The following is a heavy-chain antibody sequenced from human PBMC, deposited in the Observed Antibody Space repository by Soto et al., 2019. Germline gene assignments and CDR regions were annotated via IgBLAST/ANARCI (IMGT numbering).Heavy chain of an antibody. V-gene: IGHV3-48*01. Sequence: GGSLRLSCAASGFTFSSYSMNWVRQAPGKGLEWVSYISSSSSTIYYADSVKGRFTISRDNSKNTLYLQMNNLRAEDTALYYCAKGPIFGVENIYDYWGQGTLVTVSS. D-gene: IGHD3-3*01. CDR1: GFTFSSYS. CDR2: ISSSSSTI. CDR3: AKGPIFGVENIYDY. J-gene: IGHJ4*02.